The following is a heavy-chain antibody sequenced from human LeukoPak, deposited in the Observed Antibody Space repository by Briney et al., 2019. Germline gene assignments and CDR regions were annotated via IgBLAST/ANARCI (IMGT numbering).Heavy chain of an antibody. CDR2: ITWDGGET. Sequence: EGSLRLSCAAAGFTFGDYNMIWVRQAPGKGLEWVSLITWDGGETFYADSVQGRFTISRDNTRDSLYLHMTSLKVEDTAFYYCVKDNFYDSNLSDPWGQGTLVTVSS. CDR3: VKDNFYDSNLSDP. D-gene: IGHD3-22*01. CDR1: GFTFGDYN. V-gene: IGHV3-43*01. J-gene: IGHJ5*02.